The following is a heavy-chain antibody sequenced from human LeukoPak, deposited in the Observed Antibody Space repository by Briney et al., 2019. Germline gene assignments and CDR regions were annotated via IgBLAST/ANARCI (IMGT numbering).Heavy chain of an antibody. J-gene: IGHJ5*02. CDR3: VRDRPHNWFDP. CDR1: GYTFSGYY. Sequence: GASVEVSCKASGYTFSGYYIHWVRQAPGQGLEWMGLIKPDSGDTNYAQNFRGRVTMTRDTSITTAYMELNRLTSDDTAVYYCVRDRPHNWFDPWGQGTLVTVSS. V-gene: IGHV1-2*02. CDR2: IKPDSGDT.